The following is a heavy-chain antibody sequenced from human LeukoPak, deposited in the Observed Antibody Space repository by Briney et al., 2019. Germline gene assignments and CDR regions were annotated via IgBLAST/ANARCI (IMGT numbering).Heavy chain of an antibody. J-gene: IGHJ6*04. CDR3: ARDARIAIAGSGYYYYGMDV. D-gene: IGHD6-13*01. CDR2: INTDGSSV. CDR1: GLTLGSYW. V-gene: IGHV3-74*01. Sequence: PGGSLRLSCAASGLTLGSYWMHWVRQAPGKGLVWVSRINTDGSSVIYADSVKGRFTISRDNAKNTLYLQMNSLRAEDTAVYYCARDARIAIAGSGYYYYGMDVWGKGTPVTVSS.